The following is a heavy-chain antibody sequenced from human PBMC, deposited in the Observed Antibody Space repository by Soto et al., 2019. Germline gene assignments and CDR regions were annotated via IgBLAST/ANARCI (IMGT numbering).Heavy chain of an antibody. CDR1: GGSITSYY. J-gene: IGHJ6*02. CDR2: IYYSGST. D-gene: IGHD4-4*01. CDR3: ARGDYSINAVYYYGMDV. V-gene: IGHV4-59*01. Sequence: QVQLQESGPGLVKPSETLSLTCTVSGGSITSYYWSWIRQPPGKGLEWIGYIYYSGSTNYNPSLKGRGTISVDTSKNQFSLKLSSVTAADTAVYYCARGDYSINAVYYYGMDVWGQGTTVTVSS.